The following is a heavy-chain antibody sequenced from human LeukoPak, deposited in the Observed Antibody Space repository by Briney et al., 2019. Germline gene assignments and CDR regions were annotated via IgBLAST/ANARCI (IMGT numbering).Heavy chain of an antibody. CDR2: IIPLFGAA. Sequence: ASVKVSCKASGGTFSSYAVSWVRQAPGQGLEWMGGIIPLFGAANYAQKFQGRVTITADASTSTVYMELSSLRSGDTAVYYCASGLGVVFSPKGEFYSYMDVWGKGTTVTVSS. CDR3: ASGLGVVFSPKGEFYSYMDV. V-gene: IGHV1-69*13. J-gene: IGHJ6*03. D-gene: IGHD3-16*01. CDR1: GGTFSSYA.